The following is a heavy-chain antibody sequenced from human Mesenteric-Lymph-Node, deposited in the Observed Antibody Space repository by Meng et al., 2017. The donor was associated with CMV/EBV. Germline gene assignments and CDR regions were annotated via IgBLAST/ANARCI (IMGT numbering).Heavy chain of an antibody. CDR2: IKHDGSEK. Sequence: GESLKISCTTSGFTFSTYWMSWVRQAPGQGLECVANIKHDGSEKYYVDSVKGRFTISRDNAKNSLYLQMNSLRPEDTALYYCAGGMGASGSPGTFDIWGQGTMVTVSS. J-gene: IGHJ3*02. CDR1: GFTFSTYW. CDR3: AGGMGASGSPGTFDI. D-gene: IGHD1-26*01. V-gene: IGHV3-7*03.